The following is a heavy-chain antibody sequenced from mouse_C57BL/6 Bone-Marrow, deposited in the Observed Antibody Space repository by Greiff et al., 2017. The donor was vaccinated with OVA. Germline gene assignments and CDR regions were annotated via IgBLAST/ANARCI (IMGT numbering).Heavy chain of an antibody. D-gene: IGHD2-1*01. CDR1: GFTFSSYT. Sequence: EVKLVESGGGLVKPGGSLKLSCAASGFTFSSYTMSWVRQTPEKRLEWVATISVGGGNTYYPDSVKGRFTISRDNAKNTLYLQMSSLRSEDTALYYCARQGGGNYEAWFAYWGQGTLVTVSA. CDR3: ARQGGGNYEAWFAY. V-gene: IGHV5-9*01. J-gene: IGHJ3*01. CDR2: ISVGGGNT.